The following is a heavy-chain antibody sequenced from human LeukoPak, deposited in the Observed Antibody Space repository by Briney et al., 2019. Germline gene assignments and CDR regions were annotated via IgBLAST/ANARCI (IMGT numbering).Heavy chain of an antibody. D-gene: IGHD6-19*01. CDR3: ARAGEQWLVRFFDY. CDR1: GFTFSSYW. CDR2: IKQDGSEK. Sequence: GGSLRLSCAASGFTFSSYWMSWVRQAPGKGLEWVANIKQDGSEKYYVDSVKGRFTISRDNAKNSLYLQMNSLRAEDTAVYYCARAGEQWLVRFFDYWGQGTLVTVSS. V-gene: IGHV3-7*01. J-gene: IGHJ4*02.